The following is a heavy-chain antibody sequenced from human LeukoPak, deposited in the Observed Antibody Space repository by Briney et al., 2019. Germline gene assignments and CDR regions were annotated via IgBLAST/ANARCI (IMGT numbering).Heavy chain of an antibody. CDR3: ARDRTESYYYGSGSYGFSAFDI. CDR2: IYYSGST. CDR1: GGSISSYY. D-gene: IGHD3-10*01. J-gene: IGHJ3*02. Sequence: SETLPLTCTVSGGSISSYYWSWIRQPPGKGLEWIGYIYYSGSTNYNPSLKSRVTISVDTSKNQFSLKLSSVTAADTAVYYCARDRTESYYYGSGSYGFSAFDIWGQGTMVTVSS. V-gene: IGHV4-59*01.